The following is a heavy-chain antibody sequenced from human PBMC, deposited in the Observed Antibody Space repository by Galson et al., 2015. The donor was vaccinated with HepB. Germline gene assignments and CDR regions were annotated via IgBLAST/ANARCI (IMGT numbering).Heavy chain of an antibody. V-gene: IGHV2-70*01. Sequence: PALVKPTQTLTLTCTFPGFSLSSSGMCVSWIRQPPGKALEWLALIDWDDDKYYSTSLKTRLTISKDTSKNQVVLTMTNMDPVDTATYYCARSYYDSSGYPHYFDYWGQGTLVTVSS. D-gene: IGHD3-22*01. CDR3: ARSYYDSSGYPHYFDY. J-gene: IGHJ4*02. CDR1: GFSLSSSGMC. CDR2: IDWDDDK.